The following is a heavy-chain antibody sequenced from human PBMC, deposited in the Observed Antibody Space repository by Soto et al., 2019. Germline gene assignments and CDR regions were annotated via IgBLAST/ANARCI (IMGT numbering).Heavy chain of an antibody. D-gene: IGHD3-10*01. Sequence: PGGSLRLSCAASGFTFYHYAMSWVRQAPGKGLEWVSAISGSGGTTYYADSVQGRFTIFRDNSKNTVYLQMDSLRAEDTAFYYCAKDLVRSASFYYPDCWGQGTLVTVSS. J-gene: IGHJ4*02. CDR1: GFTFYHYA. CDR2: ISGSGGTT. CDR3: AKDLVRSASFYYPDC. V-gene: IGHV3-23*01.